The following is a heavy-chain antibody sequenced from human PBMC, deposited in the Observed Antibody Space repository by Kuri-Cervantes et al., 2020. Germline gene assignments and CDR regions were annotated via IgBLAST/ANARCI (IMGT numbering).Heavy chain of an antibody. CDR2: ISYDGSNK. Sequence: GGSLRLSCAASGFTFSSYAMHWVRQAPGKGLEWVAVISYDGSNKYYADSVKGRFTISRDNSKNTLYLQMNSLRAEDTAVYYCARRKRADLSTDYWGQGTLVTVSS. D-gene: IGHD1-14*01. CDR1: GFTFSSYA. V-gene: IGHV3-30-3*01. J-gene: IGHJ4*02. CDR3: ARRKRADLSTDY.